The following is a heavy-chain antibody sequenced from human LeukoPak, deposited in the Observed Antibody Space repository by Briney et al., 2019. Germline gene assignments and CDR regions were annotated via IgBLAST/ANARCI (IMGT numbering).Heavy chain of an antibody. V-gene: IGHV2-5*02. CDR1: GFSVYSSGVG. Sequence: SGPTLVNPTQTLTLTCTFSGFSVYSSGVGVGWIRQPPGKALEWLAVIYWDDDKRFNPSLRSRLSMSKDASRSQVFLVMTNMGPVDTATYYCAHRRPGHLTGWDNSYFDNWGPGTLVTVSS. D-gene: IGHD1/OR15-1a*01. CDR2: IYWDDDK. CDR3: AHRRPGHLTGWDNSYFDN. J-gene: IGHJ4*02.